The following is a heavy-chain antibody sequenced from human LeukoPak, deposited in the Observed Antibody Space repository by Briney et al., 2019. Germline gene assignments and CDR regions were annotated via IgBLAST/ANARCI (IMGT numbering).Heavy chain of an antibody. V-gene: IGHV4-39*07. CDR1: GDSINNNNYY. D-gene: IGHD4-17*01. CDR2: IYYNGRT. J-gene: IGHJ4*02. Sequence: SETLSLTCTVSGDSINNNNYYWGWIRQPPGKGLEWIGNIYYNGRTYYSPSLKSRGTISVDTSKNQFSLKLSSVTAADTAVYYCARGDTVTTGIDYWGQGTLVTVSS. CDR3: ARGDTVTTGIDY.